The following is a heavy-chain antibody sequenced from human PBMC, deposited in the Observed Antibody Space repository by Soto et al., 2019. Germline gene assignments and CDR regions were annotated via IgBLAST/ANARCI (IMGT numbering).Heavy chain of an antibody. Sequence: PGGSLRLSCAASGFTFSSYWMHWVRQAPGKGLVWVSRINSDGSSTSYADSVKGRFTISRDNAKNTLYLQMNSLRAEDTAVYYCASKWELLGGHVGYWGQGTLVTVSS. CDR1: GFTFSSYW. V-gene: IGHV3-74*01. CDR2: INSDGSST. J-gene: IGHJ4*02. CDR3: ASKWELLGGHVGY. D-gene: IGHD1-26*01.